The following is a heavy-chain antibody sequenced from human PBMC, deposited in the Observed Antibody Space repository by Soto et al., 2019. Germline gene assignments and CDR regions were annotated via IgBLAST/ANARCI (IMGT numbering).Heavy chain of an antibody. CDR3: ARGSRYSSGWGPSYYYYGMDV. D-gene: IGHD6-19*01. V-gene: IGHV1-8*01. J-gene: IGHJ6*02. Sequence: ASVKVSCKASGYTFTSYDINWVRQATGQGLEWMGWMNPNSGNTGYAQKFQGRVTMTRNTSISTAHMELSSLRSEDTAVYYCARGSRYSSGWGPSYYYYGMDVWGQGTTVTVSS. CDR1: GYTFTSYD. CDR2: MNPNSGNT.